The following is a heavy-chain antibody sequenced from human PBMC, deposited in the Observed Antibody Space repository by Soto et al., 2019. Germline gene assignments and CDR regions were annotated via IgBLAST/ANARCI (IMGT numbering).Heavy chain of an antibody. CDR3: ARGTSATTLFLY. J-gene: IGHJ4*02. Sequence: EVQVVESGGDLVQPGGSLRLSCVVSGFTFKNYWMSWVRQAPGKGLEWEANIEQDGSERDYVDSVKGRFTISRDNAKNSVFLQMDSLRVDDTAVYYCARGTSATTLFLYWGQGTLVTVSS. V-gene: IGHV3-7*01. CDR1: GFTFKNYW. D-gene: IGHD2-2*01. CDR2: IEQDGSER.